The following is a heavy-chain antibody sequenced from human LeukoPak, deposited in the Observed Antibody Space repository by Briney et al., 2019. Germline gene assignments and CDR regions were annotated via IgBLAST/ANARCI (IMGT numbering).Heavy chain of an antibody. Sequence: ASVKVSCKASGYTFTSYGISWVRQAPGQGLEWMGWINPNSGGTNYAQKFQGGVTMTRDTSISTAYMELSRLRSDDTAVYYCARVSEAGPFYDYWGQGTLVTVSS. V-gene: IGHV1-2*02. J-gene: IGHJ4*02. D-gene: IGHD6-19*01. CDR2: INPNSGGT. CDR1: GYTFTSYG. CDR3: ARVSEAGPFYDY.